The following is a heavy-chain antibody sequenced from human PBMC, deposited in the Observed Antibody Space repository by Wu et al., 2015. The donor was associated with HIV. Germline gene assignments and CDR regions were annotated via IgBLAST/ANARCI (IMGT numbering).Heavy chain of an antibody. J-gene: IGHJ4*02. V-gene: IGHV1-2*02. CDR3: ARGTTTVTYSRPYYFDY. D-gene: IGHD4-17*01. CDR2: INPNSGGT. Sequence: QVQLVQSGAEVKKPGASVKVSCKASGYTFTGYYMHWVRQAPGQGLEWMGWINPNSGGTNYAQKFQGRVTMTRDTSISTAYMELSRLRSDDTAVYYCARGTTTVTYSRPYYFDYWGQGTLVTVSS. CDR1: GYTFTGYY.